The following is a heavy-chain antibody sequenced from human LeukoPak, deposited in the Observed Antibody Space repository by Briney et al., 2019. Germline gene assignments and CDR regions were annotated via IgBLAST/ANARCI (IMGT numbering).Heavy chain of an antibody. CDR2: INHSGST. D-gene: IGHD1-14*01. CDR1: GGSFSGYY. CDR3: ARGGGRDFDY. J-gene: IGHJ4*02. V-gene: IGHV4-34*01. Sequence: NPSETLSLTCAVSGGSFSGYYWSWIRQSPGKGLEWIGDINHSGSTNYNPSLKSRVTISVDTSKNQFSLKVSTVTAADTAVYYCARGGGRDFDYWGQGTLVTVYS.